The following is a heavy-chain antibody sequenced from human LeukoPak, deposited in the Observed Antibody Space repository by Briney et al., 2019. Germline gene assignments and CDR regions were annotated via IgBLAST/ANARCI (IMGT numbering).Heavy chain of an antibody. CDR3: ANRGGFDAFDI. D-gene: IGHD2-15*01. CDR2: IYHSGST. J-gene: IGHJ3*02. V-gene: IGHV4-4*09. Sequence: SSETLSLTCTVSGGSISSYYWSWIRQPPGKGLEWIGYIYHSGSTDYNPSLKSRVTISVDTSKSQFSLKLTSVTAADTAVYYCANRGGFDAFDIWGQGTMVTVSS. CDR1: GGSISSYY.